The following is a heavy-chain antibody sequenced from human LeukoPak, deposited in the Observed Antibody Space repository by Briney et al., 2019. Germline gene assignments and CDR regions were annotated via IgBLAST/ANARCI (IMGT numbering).Heavy chain of an antibody. V-gene: IGHV5-51*01. J-gene: IGHJ4*02. CDR2: IYPGDSDT. Sequence: GESLKISCKGSGYSFTSYWIGWVRQMPGKGLEWMGIIYPGDSDTRYSPSFQGQVTISADKSISTAYLQWSSLKASDTAMYYCARHVGYYSGGSCYPSYFDYWGQGTLVTVSS. CDR3: ARHVGYYSGGSCYPSYFDY. D-gene: IGHD2-15*01. CDR1: GYSFTSYW.